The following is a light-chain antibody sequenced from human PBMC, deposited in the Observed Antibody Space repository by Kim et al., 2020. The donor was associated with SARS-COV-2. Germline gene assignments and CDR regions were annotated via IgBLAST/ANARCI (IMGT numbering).Light chain of an antibody. CDR3: NSRDSTGNHFV. CDR1: SLRSYF. Sequence: SSELTQDPAVSVALGQTVSITCQGASLRSYFASWYQQKPGQAAVLIIFGQNNRPSGIPDRFSGSYSGHTASLTITASQAEDEADYYCNSRDSTGNHFVFG. J-gene: IGLJ1*01. V-gene: IGLV3-19*01. CDR2: GQN.